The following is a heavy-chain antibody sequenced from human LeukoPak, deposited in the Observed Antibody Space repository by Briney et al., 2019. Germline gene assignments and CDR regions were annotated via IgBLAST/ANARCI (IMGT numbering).Heavy chain of an antibody. CDR2: ISNSGGST. CDR3: AKDLNWPRSEY. J-gene: IGHJ4*02. Sequence: AMTWVRQAPGKGLEWVSGISNSGGSTDYADSVKGRFTISRDNSKNTLSLQMNSLRAEDTAVYYCAKDLNWPRSEYWGQGTLVTVSS. D-gene: IGHD1-20*01. CDR1: A. V-gene: IGHV3-23*01.